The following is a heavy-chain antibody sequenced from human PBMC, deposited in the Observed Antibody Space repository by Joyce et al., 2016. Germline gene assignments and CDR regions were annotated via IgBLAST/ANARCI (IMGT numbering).Heavy chain of an antibody. J-gene: IGHJ4*02. CDR1: EYTFIDYY. Sequence: QVQLVQSGAEETKPGASVKVSCKTSEYTFIDYYLHWVRQAPGQGLEWIGWINPDTGDTHYAQKFQGRATVTRDTSTSTLYMEMSRLRSGYTAVYYCARGVTMAGFDYWGQGTLVSVSS. CDR3: ARGVTMAGFDY. V-gene: IGHV1-2*02. CDR2: INPDTGDT. D-gene: IGHD4/OR15-4a*01.